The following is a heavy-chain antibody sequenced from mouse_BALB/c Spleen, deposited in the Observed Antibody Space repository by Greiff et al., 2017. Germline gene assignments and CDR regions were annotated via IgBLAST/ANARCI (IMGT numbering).Heavy chain of an antibody. CDR2: IDPANGNT. CDR1: GFNIKDTY. J-gene: IGHJ4*01. D-gene: IGHD2-1*01. V-gene: IGHV14-3*02. CDR3: ARNGNRYYAMDY. Sequence: VQLKESGAELVKPGASVKLSCTASGFNIKDTYMHWVKQRPEQGLEWIGRIDPANGNTKYDPKFQGKATITADTSSNTAYLQLSSLTSEDTAVYYCARNGNRYYAMDYWGQGTSVTVSS.